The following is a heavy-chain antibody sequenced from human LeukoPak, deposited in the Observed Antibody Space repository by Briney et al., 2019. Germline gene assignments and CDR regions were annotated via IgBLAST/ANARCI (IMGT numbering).Heavy chain of an antibody. Sequence: ASVKVSCKASGYTFTSFYMHWVRQAPGQGLEWMGIISPSGGSTSYAQKFQGRVTMTRDTSTSTVYMELSSLRSEDTAVYYCARWFSIGGGDYYGMDVWGQGTTVTVSS. CDR1: GYTFTSFY. V-gene: IGHV1-46*01. J-gene: IGHJ6*02. CDR2: ISPSGGST. D-gene: IGHD2-21*01. CDR3: ARWFSIGGGDYYGMDV.